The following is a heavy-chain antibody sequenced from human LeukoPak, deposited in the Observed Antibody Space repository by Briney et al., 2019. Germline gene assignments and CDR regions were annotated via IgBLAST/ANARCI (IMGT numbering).Heavy chain of an antibody. V-gene: IGHV1-69*01. CDR2: IIPIFGTA. D-gene: IGHD1-26*01. J-gene: IGHJ4*02. CDR1: GGTFSSYA. Sequence: GASVRVSCKASGGTFSSYAISWVRQAPGQGLEWMGGIIPIFGTANYAQKFQGRVTITADESTSTAYMELSSLRSEDTAVYYCARESGSPTGLPLDYWGQGILVTVSS. CDR3: ARESGSPTGLPLDY.